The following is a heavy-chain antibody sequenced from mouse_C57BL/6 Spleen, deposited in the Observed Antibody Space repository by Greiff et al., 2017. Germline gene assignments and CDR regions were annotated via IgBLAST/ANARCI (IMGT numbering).Heavy chain of an antibody. CDR3: ARREVLRYYAMDY. CDR1: GYTFTSYW. J-gene: IGHJ4*01. D-gene: IGHD1-1*01. V-gene: IGHV1-69*01. CDR2: IDPSDSYT. Sequence: VQLQQPGAELVMPGASVKLSCKASGYTFTSYWMHWVKQRPGQGLEWIGEIDPSDSYTNYNQKFKGNSTLTVDESSSTAYMQLSSLTSEDSAVYYCARREVLRYYAMDYWGQGTSVTVSS.